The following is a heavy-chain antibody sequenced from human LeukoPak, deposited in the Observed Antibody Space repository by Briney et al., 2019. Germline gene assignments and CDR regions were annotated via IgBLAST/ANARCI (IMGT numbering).Heavy chain of an antibody. J-gene: IGHJ3*02. CDR1: GYIFTAYY. V-gene: IGHV1-2*02. D-gene: IGHD2-15*01. CDR2: INPNSGGT. Sequence: ASVKVSCKASGYIFTAYYIHWLRQAPGQGLEWMGWINPNSGGTSFALNFQGRVTLTRDTSISTVYMELSRLISDDTAVYYCARDLSGGALGAFDIWGQGTMVTVSS. CDR3: ARDLSGGALGAFDI.